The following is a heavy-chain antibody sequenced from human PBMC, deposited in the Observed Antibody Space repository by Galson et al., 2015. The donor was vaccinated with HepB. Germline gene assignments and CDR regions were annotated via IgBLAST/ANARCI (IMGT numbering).Heavy chain of an antibody. CDR3: ARDGAHCTATECERGWLDP. CDR2: INHSGST. D-gene: IGHD2-8*02. CDR1: GFTVSSTF. V-gene: IGHV4-34*09. J-gene: IGHJ5*02. Sequence: LRLSCAASGFTVSSTFMSWVRQPPGKGLEWIGEINHSGSTNYNPSLKSRATISVIRPRNQFTLTLTSVISADTAVYYCARDGAHCTATECERGWLDPWGQGTLVIVSS.